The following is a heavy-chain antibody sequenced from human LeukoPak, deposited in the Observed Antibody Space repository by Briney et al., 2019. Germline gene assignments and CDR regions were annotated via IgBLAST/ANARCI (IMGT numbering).Heavy chain of an antibody. D-gene: IGHD6-13*01. CDR1: GFTFSSYA. Sequence: GGSLRLSCAASGFTFSSYAMSWVRQAPGKGLEWVASISASGGGTYYADSVKGRFTISRDNSKNTLYLQTNSLRAEDTAVYYCAKSIRSSWYYFDYWGQGTLVTVSS. CDR3: AKSIRSSWYYFDY. CDR2: ISASGGGT. V-gene: IGHV3-23*01. J-gene: IGHJ4*02.